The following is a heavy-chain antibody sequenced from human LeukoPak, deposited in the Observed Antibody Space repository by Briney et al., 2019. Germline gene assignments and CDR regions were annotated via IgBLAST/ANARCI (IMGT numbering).Heavy chain of an antibody. CDR3: ATARDTSSWYY. J-gene: IGHJ4*02. CDR1: GFTFRDYY. D-gene: IGHD6-13*01. CDR2: ISSSADTM. Sequence: KPGGSLLLSCAASGFTFRDYYMSWIRQAPGKGLEWISYISSSADTMYYADSVKGRFTVSRDNAKNSLYLQMNTLRAEDTAVYYCATARDTSSWYYWGQGTLVTVSS. V-gene: IGHV3-11*04.